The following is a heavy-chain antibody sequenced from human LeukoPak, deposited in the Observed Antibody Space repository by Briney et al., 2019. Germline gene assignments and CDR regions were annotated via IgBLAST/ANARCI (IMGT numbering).Heavy chain of an antibody. CDR3: ARDVRQYLVLDS. CDR1: GLTFSDYA. D-gene: IGHD6-13*01. V-gene: IGHV3-30*04. CDR2: ISYDGSNK. J-gene: IGHJ4*02. Sequence: PGGSLRLSCAASGLTFSDYAMHWVRQAPGKGLEWVAVISYDGSNKYYADSVKGRFTISRDNSKNTLYLQMNSLRAEDTAVYYCARDVRQYLVLDSWGQGTLVTVSS.